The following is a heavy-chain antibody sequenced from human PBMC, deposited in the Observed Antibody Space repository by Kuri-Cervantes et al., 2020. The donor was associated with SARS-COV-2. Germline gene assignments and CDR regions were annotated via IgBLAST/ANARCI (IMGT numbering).Heavy chain of an antibody. V-gene: IGHV1-69*05. CDR2: IIPIFGTA. CDR1: GGTFSSYA. CDR3: ARGLLGIQSSGSYYMDV. D-gene: IGHD3-10*01. J-gene: IGHJ6*03. Sequence: SGKVSCKASGGTFSSYAISWVRQAPGQGLEWMGGIIPIFGTANYAQKFQGRVTITTDESTSTAYMELSSLRSEDTAVYYYARGLLGIQSSGSYYMDVWGKGTTVTVSS.